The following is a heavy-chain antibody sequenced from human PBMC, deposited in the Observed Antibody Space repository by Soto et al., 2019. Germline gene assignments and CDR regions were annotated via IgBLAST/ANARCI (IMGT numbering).Heavy chain of an antibody. D-gene: IGHD7-27*01. V-gene: IGHV4-59*08. J-gene: IGHJ3*02. CDR2: IYYSGST. CDR1: GGSISSYY. CDR3: ARPRLGRRSDAFDI. Sequence: PSETLSLTCTVSGGSISSYYWSWIRQPPGKGLEWIGYIYYSGSTNYNPSLKSRVTISVDTSKNQFSLKLSSVTAADTAVYYCARPRLGRRSDAFDIWGQGTMVTVSS.